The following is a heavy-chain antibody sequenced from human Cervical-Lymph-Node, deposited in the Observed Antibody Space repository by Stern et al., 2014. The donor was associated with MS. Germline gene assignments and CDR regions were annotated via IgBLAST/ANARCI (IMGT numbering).Heavy chain of an antibody. J-gene: IGHJ4*02. CDR2: MKPDSGDT. V-gene: IGHV1-8*01. CDR3: TKAWDS. CDR1: GYTFTSDD. Sequence: VQLVQSGAEVKKPGASVKVSCKTSGYTFTSDDINWVRQASGQGLEWLGWMKPDSGDTGYAQKFTGRLPITRETSMRTDYMDLTSLRSEDTSVYYCTKAWDSWGQGTLVIVSS.